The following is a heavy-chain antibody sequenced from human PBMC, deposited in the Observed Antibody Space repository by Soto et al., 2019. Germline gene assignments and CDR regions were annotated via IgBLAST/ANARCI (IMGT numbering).Heavy chain of an antibody. V-gene: IGHV3-30-3*01. J-gene: IGHJ4*02. Sequence: EGSLRVSCAASGFTFTSYAIHWVRQAPCKGLEWVSVISEDGGNKYFAESVRGRFLISSDNSKNTVYLQMNSLRPEDTAVYFCARRLTPTVSSPGYWGQGILVNVST. CDR2: ISEDGGNK. CDR3: ARRLTPTVSSPGY. CDR1: GFTFTSYA. D-gene: IGHD4-4*01.